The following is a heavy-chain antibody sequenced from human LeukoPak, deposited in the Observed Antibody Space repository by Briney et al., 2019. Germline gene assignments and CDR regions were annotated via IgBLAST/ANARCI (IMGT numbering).Heavy chain of an antibody. CDR1: GYTFTSYG. D-gene: IGHD2-15*01. J-gene: IGHJ4*02. CDR2: ISAYNGNT. Sequence: GASVKVSCKASGYTFTSYGISWVRQAPGQGLEWMGWISAYNGNTNYAQKLQGRVTMTTDTSTSTAYMELRSLRSDDTAVYYCARAIGYCSGGSCYSDGPFDYWGQGTLVTVSS. V-gene: IGHV1-18*01. CDR3: ARAIGYCSGGSCYSDGPFDY.